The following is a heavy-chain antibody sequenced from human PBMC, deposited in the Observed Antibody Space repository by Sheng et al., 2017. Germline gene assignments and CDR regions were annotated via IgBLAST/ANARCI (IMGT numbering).Heavy chain of an antibody. Sequence: EVQLVESGGGLVQPGGSLRLSCAASGFTFSDFWMTWVCQSPGKGLEWVATINPDGSQKNYVDSVKGRFTVSRDNAKNSLHLQMDSLRAEDTALYYCARGSGTFPSWGQGTLVTVSS. CDR2: INPDGSQK. CDR1: GFTFSDFW. D-gene: IGHD2-15*01. CDR3: ARGSGTFPS. V-gene: IGHV3-7*01. J-gene: IGHJ4*02.